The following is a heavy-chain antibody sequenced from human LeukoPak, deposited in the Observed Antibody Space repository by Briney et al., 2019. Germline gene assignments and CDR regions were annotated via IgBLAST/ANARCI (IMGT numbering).Heavy chain of an antibody. Sequence: GASVKVSCKVSGYTLTELSMHCVRQAPGKGLEWMGGFDPEDGETIYAQKFQGRVTMTEDTSTDTAYMELSSLRSEDTAMYYCATGYYGSGSYSHWFDPWGQGTLVTVSS. D-gene: IGHD3-10*01. CDR1: GYTLTELS. CDR2: FDPEDGET. CDR3: ATGYYGSGSYSHWFDP. V-gene: IGHV1-24*01. J-gene: IGHJ5*02.